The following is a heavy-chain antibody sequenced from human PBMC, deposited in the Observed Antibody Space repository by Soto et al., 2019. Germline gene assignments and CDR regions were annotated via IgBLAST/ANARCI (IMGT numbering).Heavy chain of an antibody. Sequence: VGSLRLSCAASGFTFSSYEMNWVRQAPGKGLEWVSYISSSGSTIYYADSVKGRFTISRDNAKNSLYLQMNSLRAEDTAVYYCARVNPLGYILTPYYGMDVWGQGTTLTVSS. CDR1: GFTFSSYE. J-gene: IGHJ6*02. D-gene: IGHD3-9*01. CDR2: ISSSGSTI. CDR3: ARVNPLGYILTPYYGMDV. V-gene: IGHV3-48*03.